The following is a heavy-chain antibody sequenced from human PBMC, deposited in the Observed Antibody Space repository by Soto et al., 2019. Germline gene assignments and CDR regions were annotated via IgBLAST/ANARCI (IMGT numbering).Heavy chain of an antibody. V-gene: IGHV1-69*01. CDR2: IIPIFGTA. J-gene: IGHJ4*02. CDR3: ATPMTTPGGAEYFDY. D-gene: IGHD3-22*01. Sequence: QVQRVQSGAEVKKPGSSVKVSCKASGGTFSSYAISWVRQAPGHGLEWMGGIIPIFGTANYAQKFQGRVTITADESTSTAYMELSSLRSEDTAVYYCATPMTTPGGAEYFDYWGQGTLVTVSS. CDR1: GGTFSSYA.